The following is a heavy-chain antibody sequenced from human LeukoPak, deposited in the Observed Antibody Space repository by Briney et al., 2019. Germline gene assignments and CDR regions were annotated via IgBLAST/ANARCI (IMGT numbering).Heavy chain of an antibody. CDR1: GGSISSGGYY. V-gene: IGHV4-30-4*01. CDR3: ARGVVPTAVWGPYFDT. D-gene: IGHD2-2*01. CDR2: IFYSGST. Sequence: RTSETLSLTCTVSGGSISSGGYYWSWIRQPPGKGLEWLGYIFYSGSTYYTPSLKSRLSMSIDTSKNQFSLKLTSVTAADTAVYSCARGVVPTAVWGPYFDTWGHGTLVIVSS. J-gene: IGHJ4*01.